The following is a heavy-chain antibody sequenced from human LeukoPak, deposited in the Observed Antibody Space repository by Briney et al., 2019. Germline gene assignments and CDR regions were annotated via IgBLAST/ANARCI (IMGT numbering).Heavy chain of an antibody. Sequence: GRSLRLSCAASGFTFSSYAMHWVRQAPGKGLEWVAVISYDGSNKYYADSVKGRFTISRDNSKNSLYLQMNSLRAEDTAVYYCARTSYGGKGAGYMDVWGKGTTVTVSS. CDR2: ISYDGSNK. J-gene: IGHJ6*03. CDR1: GFTFSSYA. V-gene: IGHV3-30-3*01. CDR3: ARTSYGGKGAGYMDV. D-gene: IGHD4-23*01.